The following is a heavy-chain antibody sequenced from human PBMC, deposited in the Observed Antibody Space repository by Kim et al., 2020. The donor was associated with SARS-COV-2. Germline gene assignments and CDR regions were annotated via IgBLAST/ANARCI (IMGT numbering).Heavy chain of an antibody. J-gene: IGHJ3*02. V-gene: IGHV4-31*02. CDR3: ARARITMIVVDAFDI. Sequence: PPLKSRVTISVDTSKNQFYLKLSSVTAADTAVYYCARARITMIVVDAFDIWGQGTMVTVSS. D-gene: IGHD3-22*01.